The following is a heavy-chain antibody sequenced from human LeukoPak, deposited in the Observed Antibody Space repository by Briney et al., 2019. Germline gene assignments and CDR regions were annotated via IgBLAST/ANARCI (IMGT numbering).Heavy chain of an antibody. CDR2: INPSGGST. D-gene: IGHD2-15*01. J-gene: IGHJ6*04. CDR1: GYTFTSYY. V-gene: IGHV1-46*01. Sequence: ASVKVSCKASGYTFTSYYMHWVRQAPGQGLEWMGIINPSGGSTSYAQKFQGRVTMTRDTSTGTVYMELSSLRSEDTAVYYCARDGAYCSGGSCYLYYYYYYGMDVWGKGTTVTVSS. CDR3: ARDGAYCSGGSCYLYYYYYYGMDV.